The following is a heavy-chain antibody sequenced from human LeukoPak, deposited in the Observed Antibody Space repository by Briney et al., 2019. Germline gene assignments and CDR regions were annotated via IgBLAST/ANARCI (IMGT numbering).Heavy chain of an antibody. Sequence: GESLRLSCAASGFTFSDAWMTWVRQAPGKGLEWVGCAKSESSGGTIEYTAPVKGRFTISRDDSRNTFYLQMNSLKTEDTAVYYCTTDEWNWGQGTLVTVSS. V-gene: IGHV3-15*01. CDR1: GFTFSDAW. J-gene: IGHJ4*02. CDR2: AKSESSGGTI. D-gene: IGHD3-3*01. CDR3: TTDEWN.